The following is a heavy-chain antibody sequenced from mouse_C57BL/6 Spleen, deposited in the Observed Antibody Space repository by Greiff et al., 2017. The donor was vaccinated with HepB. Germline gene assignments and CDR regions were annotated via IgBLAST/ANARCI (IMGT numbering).Heavy chain of an antibody. Sequence: DVMLVESGGGLVKPGGSLKLSCAASGFTFSDYGMHWVRQAPEKGLEWVAYISSGSSTIYYADTVKGRFTISRDNAKNTLFLQMTSLRSEDTAMYYCARRAGTGKYYFDYWGQGTTLTVSS. CDR2: ISSGSSTI. CDR1: GFTFSDYG. D-gene: IGHD4-1*01. J-gene: IGHJ2*01. CDR3: ARRAGTGKYYFDY. V-gene: IGHV5-17*01.